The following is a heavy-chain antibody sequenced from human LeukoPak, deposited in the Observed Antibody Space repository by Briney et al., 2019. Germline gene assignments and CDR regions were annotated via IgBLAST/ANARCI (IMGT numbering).Heavy chain of an antibody. CDR3: AHRRWWGVSNYFDY. D-gene: IGHD5/OR15-5a*01. V-gene: IGHV2-5*01. CDR1: GFSLSTSGVG. Sequence: SGPTLVKPTQTLTLTCTFSGFSLSTSGVGVGWIRQPPGKALEWLALIYWNDDKRYSPSLKSRLTITKDTSKNQVVLTMTNMDPVDTATYYCAHRRWWGVSNYFDYWGQGTLVTVSS. CDR2: IYWNDDK. J-gene: IGHJ4*02.